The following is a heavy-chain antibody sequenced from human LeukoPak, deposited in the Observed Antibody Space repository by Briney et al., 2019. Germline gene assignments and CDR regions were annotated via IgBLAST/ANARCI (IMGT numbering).Heavy chain of an antibody. J-gene: IGHJ3*02. Sequence: GASVKVSCKASGYTFTSYDINWVRQAPGQGLEWLGWISAYSGNTNSAQKLQGRVTMTTDTSTSTAYMELRSPRSDDTAVYYCARDNYNILTGHVRYAFDIWGQGTMVTVSS. CDR3: ARDNYNILTGHVRYAFDI. CDR1: GYTFTSYD. D-gene: IGHD3-9*01. CDR2: ISAYSGNT. V-gene: IGHV1-18*01.